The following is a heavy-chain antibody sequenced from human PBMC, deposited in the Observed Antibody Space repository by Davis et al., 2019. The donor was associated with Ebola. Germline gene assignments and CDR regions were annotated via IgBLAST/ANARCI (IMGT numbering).Heavy chain of an antibody. CDR1: GFTFSSYT. V-gene: IGHV3-48*02. D-gene: IGHD6-19*01. CDR3: ARVRGSGWYFDY. CDR2: ISSSGSTI. Sequence: GESLKISCAASGFTFSSYTMKWGRQAPGEGLEGVSSISSSGSTIYYAGSVKGRFTISRDNAKSSLYLQMNSLRDEDTAVYYCARVRGSGWYFDYWGQGTLVTVSS. J-gene: IGHJ4*02.